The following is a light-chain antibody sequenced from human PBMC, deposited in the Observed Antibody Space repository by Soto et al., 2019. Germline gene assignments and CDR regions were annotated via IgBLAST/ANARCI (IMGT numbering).Light chain of an antibody. V-gene: IGKV3-20*01. CDR2: GAS. Sequence: EIVLTQSPGTLSLSPGERATLSCGASQSVRSDYLTWYQQKPGQAPRLLTHGASSRATGIPDRFSGSGSGTDFTLTISRLEPEDFAVYYCQQYDSSSITIGQGTRLEIK. J-gene: IGKJ5*01. CDR3: QQYDSSSIT. CDR1: QSVRSDY.